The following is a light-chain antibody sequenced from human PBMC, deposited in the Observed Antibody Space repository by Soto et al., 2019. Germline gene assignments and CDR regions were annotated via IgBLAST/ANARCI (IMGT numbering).Light chain of an antibody. CDR2: DVD. CDR1: TSDVGGYNY. V-gene: IGLV2-14*03. CDR3: TSYTRSDTVI. J-gene: IGLJ2*01. Sequence: QSALTQPASVSGSPGQAITIACTGTTSDVGGYNYVSWYQQHPGRAPKLMIYDVDNRPSGVSDRFSGSKSGNTASLTISGLQADDEGDYYCTSYTRSDTVIFGGGTKLTVL.